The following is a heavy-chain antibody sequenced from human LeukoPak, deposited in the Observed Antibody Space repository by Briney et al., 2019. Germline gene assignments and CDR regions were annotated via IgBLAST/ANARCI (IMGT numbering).Heavy chain of an antibody. CDR1: GGSFSGYY. D-gene: IGHD5-18*01. CDR3: ARRYSYGYLSYMDV. CDR2: INHSGST. V-gene: IGHV4-34*01. J-gene: IGHJ6*03. Sequence: SETLSLTCAVYGGSFSGYYRSWIRQPPGKGLKWIGEINHSGSTNYNPSLKSRVTISVDTSKNQFSLKLSSVTAADTAVYYCARRYSYGYLSYMDVWGKGTTVTISS.